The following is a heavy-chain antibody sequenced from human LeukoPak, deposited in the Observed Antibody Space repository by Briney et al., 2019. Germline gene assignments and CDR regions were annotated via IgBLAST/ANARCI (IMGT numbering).Heavy chain of an antibody. V-gene: IGHV3-53*01. CDR3: ARVGGASGGYLEYFDY. CDR2: IYSGGTT. D-gene: IGHD1-26*01. J-gene: IGHJ4*02. Sequence: GGSLTLSCEASGLILRGHAMSWVRQAPGKGLEWVSVIYSGGTTYYADSVKGRFTISRDNSKNTLYLQMNSLRADDTAVYYCARVGGASGGYLEYFDYWGQGTLVTVSS. CDR1: GLILRGHA.